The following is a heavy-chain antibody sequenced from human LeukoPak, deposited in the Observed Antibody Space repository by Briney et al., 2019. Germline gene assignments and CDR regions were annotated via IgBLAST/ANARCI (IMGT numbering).Heavy chain of an antibody. D-gene: IGHD3-22*01. CDR1: GGSISSYY. V-gene: IGHV4-59*01. CDR2: IYYSGST. Sequence: SETLSLTCTVSGGSISSYYWSWIRQPPGKGLEWIGYIYYSGSTNYNPSLKSRVTISVDTSKNQFSLKLSSVTAADTAVYYCVRVSYYDSSGYPDAFDIWGQGTMVTVSS. J-gene: IGHJ3*02. CDR3: VRVSYYDSSGYPDAFDI.